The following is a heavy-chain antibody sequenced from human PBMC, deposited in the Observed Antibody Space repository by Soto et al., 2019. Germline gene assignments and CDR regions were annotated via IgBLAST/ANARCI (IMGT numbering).Heavy chain of an antibody. CDR2: INPNSRGT. J-gene: IGHJ5*02. V-gene: IGHV1-2*02. CDR1: GYTFTDYF. D-gene: IGHD3-3*01. CDR3: ARVSFLEGNYNWFDP. Sequence: ASVEVSCKASGYTFTDYFIHWVLQAPGQGFEWMGWINPNSRGTNYNPSLKSRVTISVDTSKNQFSLKLSSVTAADTAVYYCARVSFLEGNYNWFDPWGQGTLVTVSS.